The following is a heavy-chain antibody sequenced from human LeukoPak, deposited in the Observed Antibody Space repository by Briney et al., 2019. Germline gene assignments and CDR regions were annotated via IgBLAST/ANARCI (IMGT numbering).Heavy chain of an antibody. CDR3: AKGFSGWSLDH. D-gene: IGHD6-19*01. V-gene: IGHV1-69*04. Sequence: SVKVSCKASGGTFSSYAISWVRQAPGQGLEWMGRIIPILGIANYAQKFQGRVTITADKSTSTAYMELSSLRSEDTAVYYCAKGFSGWSLDHWGQGTLVTVSS. CDR2: IIPILGIA. J-gene: IGHJ4*02. CDR1: GGTFSSYA.